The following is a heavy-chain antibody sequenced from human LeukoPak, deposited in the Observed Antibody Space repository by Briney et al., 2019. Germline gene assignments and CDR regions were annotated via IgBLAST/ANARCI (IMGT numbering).Heavy chain of an antibody. CDR3: ARAGQVVPAAGIDY. CDR2: INTYNGNT. Sequence: ASVKVSCKASGYTFTSYAITWVRQAPGQGLEWMGLINTYNGNTNYAQKFQGRVTMTTDTSTSTAFMELRSLRSDDSAVYYCARAGQVVPAAGIDYWGQGTLVTVSS. CDR1: GYTFTSYA. J-gene: IGHJ4*02. V-gene: IGHV1-18*01. D-gene: IGHD2-2*01.